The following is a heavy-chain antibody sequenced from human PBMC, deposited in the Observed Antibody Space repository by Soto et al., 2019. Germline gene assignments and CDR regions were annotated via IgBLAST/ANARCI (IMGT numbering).Heavy chain of an antibody. Sequence: GASVKVSCKASGYTFTNYGIGWVRQAPGQGLEWMGWISTYRGDPTYAQKLQGRVTMTTDSSTSTAYMELRSLRSDDTAVYYCARVGTTVAYCGGDCPEHFDYWGQGTLVTVSS. CDR2: ISTYRGDP. V-gene: IGHV1-18*01. CDR3: ARVGTTVAYCGGDCPEHFDY. J-gene: IGHJ4*02. D-gene: IGHD2-21*02. CDR1: GYTFTNYG.